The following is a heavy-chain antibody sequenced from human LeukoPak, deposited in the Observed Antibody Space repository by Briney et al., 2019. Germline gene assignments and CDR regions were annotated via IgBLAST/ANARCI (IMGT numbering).Heavy chain of an antibody. CDR1: GFTFGDYD. CDR3: ARGSLSTVVTSGFDY. D-gene: IGHD4-23*01. Sequence: GGSLRLSCAASGFTFGDYDMSWVRQAPGKGLEWVSSISGSSSYIYYADSVKGRFTISRDNAKNSLYLQMNSLRAEDTAVYYCARGSLSTVVTSGFDYWGQGTLVTVSS. CDR2: ISGSSSYI. V-gene: IGHV3-21*01. J-gene: IGHJ4*02.